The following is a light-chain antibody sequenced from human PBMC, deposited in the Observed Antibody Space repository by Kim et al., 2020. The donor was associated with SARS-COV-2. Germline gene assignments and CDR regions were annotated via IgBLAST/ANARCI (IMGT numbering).Light chain of an antibody. J-gene: IGKJ2*03. CDR2: AAS. V-gene: IGKV1-39*01. Sequence: SASVGERVSITCRASQSINSYLNWYQHSPGKAPKFLVYAASSGPNGVPSRFSGNGFGTDFTLTISDVKPDDFATYYCQHSYVTPYSFGQGTKLEI. CDR3: QHSYVTPYS. CDR1: QSINSY.